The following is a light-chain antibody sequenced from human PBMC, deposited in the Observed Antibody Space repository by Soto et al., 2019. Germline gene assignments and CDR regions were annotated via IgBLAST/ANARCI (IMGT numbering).Light chain of an antibody. J-gene: IGLJ2*01. CDR3: QTWDPGFSLV. Sequence: QLVLTQSPSASASLGASVKLTCTLSSGHSSYAIAWHQQQPEKGPRYLMKVNSDGSHNKGDGIPDRFSGSSSGAERYLTISSLQSEDEADYYCQTWDPGFSLVFGGGTKVTVL. CDR1: SGHSSYA. V-gene: IGLV4-69*01. CDR2: VNSDGSH.